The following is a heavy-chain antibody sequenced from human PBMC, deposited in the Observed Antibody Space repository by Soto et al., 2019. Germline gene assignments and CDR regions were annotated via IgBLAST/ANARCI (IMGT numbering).Heavy chain of an antibody. V-gene: IGHV4-31*02. J-gene: IGHJ3*02. CDR2: IYYSGST. D-gene: IGHD3-22*01. CDR1: GGSISSGGYY. CDR3: AREEYYYDSSGYGDDAFDI. Sequence: LCGGSISSGGYYWSWIRQHPGKGLEWIGYIYYSGSTYYNPSLKSRVTISVDTSKNQFSLKLSSVTAADTAVYYCAREEYYYDSSGYGDDAFDIWGQGTMVTVSS.